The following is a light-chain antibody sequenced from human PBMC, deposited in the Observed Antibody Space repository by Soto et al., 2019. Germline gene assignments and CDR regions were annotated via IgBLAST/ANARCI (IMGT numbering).Light chain of an antibody. CDR1: SSDIGGYNY. V-gene: IGLV2-14*03. CDR2: DVS. Sequence: QSALTQPASVSGSPGQSITIYCTGTSSDIGGYNYVSWYQKHPCKAPKLMIYDVSDRPSGVSNRFSGSKSGNTASLTISGLQSEDEADYYCASYASSNTVLFGGGTKLTVL. J-gene: IGLJ2*01. CDR3: ASYASSNTVL.